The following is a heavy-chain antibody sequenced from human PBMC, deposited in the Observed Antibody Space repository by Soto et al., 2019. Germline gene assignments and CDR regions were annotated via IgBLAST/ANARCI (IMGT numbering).Heavy chain of an antibody. J-gene: IGHJ4*02. CDR3: ARDASKTNPTYYFDY. Sequence: QVQLVESGGGVVQPGRSLRLSCAASGFTFSSYGMHWVRQAPGKGLEWVAVIWYDGSNKYYADSMKGRFTISRDNSKNTLYLQMNSLRAEDMAVYYCARDASKTNPTYYFDYWGQGTLVTVSS. CDR1: GFTFSSYG. D-gene: IGHD1-7*01. V-gene: IGHV3-33*01. CDR2: IWYDGSNK.